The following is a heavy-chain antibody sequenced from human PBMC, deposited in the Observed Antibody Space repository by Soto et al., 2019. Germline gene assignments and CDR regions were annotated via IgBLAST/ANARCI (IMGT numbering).Heavy chain of an antibody. CDR2: IASSGTPI. V-gene: IGHV3-48*02. Sequence: EVQLVESGGGLAQPGGSLRRSCAAAGFTFSDYAMNWVRQLPGTGLARISEIASSGTPIYYADSVRGRFTISRGTAANSLYLQMNSLRDEDTAVYFCTREGIWGPVTLVTVSS. J-gene: IGHJ4*02. CDR3: TREGI. CDR1: GFTFSDYA.